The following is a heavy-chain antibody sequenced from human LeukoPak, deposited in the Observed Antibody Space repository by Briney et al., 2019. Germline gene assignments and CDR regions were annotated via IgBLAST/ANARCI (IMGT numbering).Heavy chain of an antibody. CDR1: GFTFSDYY. D-gene: IGHD3-22*01. J-gene: IGHJ6*03. V-gene: IGHV3-11*04. Sequence: GGSLRLSCAASGFTFSDYYMSWIRQAPGKGLEWVSYISSSGSTIYYADSVKGRFTISRDNAKNSLYLQMNSLRAEDTAVYYCAKDRSVSSGYYFPGGYYMDVWGKGTTVTISS. CDR3: AKDRSVSSGYYFPGGYYMDV. CDR2: ISSSGSTI.